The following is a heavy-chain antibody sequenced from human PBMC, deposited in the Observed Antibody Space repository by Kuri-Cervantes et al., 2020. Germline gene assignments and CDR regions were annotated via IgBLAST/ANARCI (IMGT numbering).Heavy chain of an antibody. V-gene: IGHV4-59*12. Sequence: SETLSLTCAVYGGSFSGYYWSWIRQPPGRGLEWIGYIYYSGSTNYNPSLKSRVTISVDTSKNQFFLRLSSVTAADTAVYYCARDTYDILTGYQTGRVRYFDLWGRGTLVTVSS. CDR2: IYYSGST. D-gene: IGHD3-9*01. CDR1: GGSFSGYY. CDR3: ARDTYDILTGYQTGRVRYFDL. J-gene: IGHJ2*01.